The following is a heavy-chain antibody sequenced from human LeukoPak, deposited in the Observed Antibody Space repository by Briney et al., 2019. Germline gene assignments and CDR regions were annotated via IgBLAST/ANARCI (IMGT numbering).Heavy chain of an antibody. CDR2: ICNSGST. Sequence: PSETLSLTCSVSGGSISTCYWSWIRQPPGKGLEWIGYICNSGSTTYNPSLRSRVTISVDTSKNQFSLKLSSVTAADTALYYCAILIYDYRYGMDVWGQGTTVIVFS. J-gene: IGHJ6*02. D-gene: IGHD3-3*01. CDR3: AILIYDYRYGMDV. V-gene: IGHV4-59*01. CDR1: GGSISTCY.